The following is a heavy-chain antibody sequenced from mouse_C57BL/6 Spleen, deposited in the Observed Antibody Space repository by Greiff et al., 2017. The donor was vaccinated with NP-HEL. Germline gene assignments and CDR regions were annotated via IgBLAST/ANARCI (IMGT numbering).Heavy chain of an antibody. CDR3: ARPSNSGGYFDV. V-gene: IGHV1-80*01. D-gene: IGHD1-3*01. Sequence: VKLQESGAELVKPGASVKISCKASGYAFSSYWMNWVKQRPGKGLEWIGQIYPGDGDTNYNGKFKGKATLTADKSSSTAYMQLSSLTSEDSAVYFCARPSNSGGYFDVWGTGTTVTVSS. CDR1: GYAFSSYW. J-gene: IGHJ1*03. CDR2: IYPGDGDT.